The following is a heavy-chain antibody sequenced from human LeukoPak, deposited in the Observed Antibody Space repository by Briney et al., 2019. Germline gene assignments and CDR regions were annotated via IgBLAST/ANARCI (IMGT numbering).Heavy chain of an antibody. CDR2: IIPIFGTA. CDR1: GGTSSSYA. J-gene: IGHJ6*02. Sequence: SVKVSCKASGGTSSSYAISWVRQAPGQGLEWMGGIIPIFGTANYAQKFQGRVTITADESTSTAYMELSSLRSEDTAVYYCASPQDIVVVPAATRYYYYGMDVWGQGTTVTVSS. V-gene: IGHV1-69*13. CDR3: ASPQDIVVVPAATRYYYYGMDV. D-gene: IGHD2-2*01.